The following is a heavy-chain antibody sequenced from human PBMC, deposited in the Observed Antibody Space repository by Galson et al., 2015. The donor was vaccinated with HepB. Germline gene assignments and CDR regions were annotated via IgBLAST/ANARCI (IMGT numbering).Heavy chain of an antibody. CDR3: ATTVVTPDAFDI. J-gene: IGHJ3*02. D-gene: IGHD4-23*01. CDR1: GFTFTSSA. V-gene: IGHV1-58*02. Sequence: SVKVSCKASGFTFTSSAMQWVRQARGQRLEWIGWIVVGSGNTNYAQKFQERVTITRDMSTSTAYMELSSLRSEDTAVYYCATTVVTPDAFDIWGQGTMVTVSS. CDR2: IVVGSGNT.